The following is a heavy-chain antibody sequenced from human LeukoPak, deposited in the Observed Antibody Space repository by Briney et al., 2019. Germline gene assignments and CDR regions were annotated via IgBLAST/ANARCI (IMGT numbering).Heavy chain of an antibody. CDR3: AKGCSTSCYIPPYYYGMDV. CDR1: GFTFASYA. J-gene: IGHJ6*02. CDR2: ISGSSDNT. V-gene: IGHV3-23*01. Sequence: PGGSLRLSCAASGFTFASYAMNWVRQAPGKGLEWVSAISGSSDNTYYAGSVKGRFTISRDNSKNTLYLQMNSLRAEDTAVYYCAKGCSTSCYIPPYYYGMDVWGQGTTVTVSS. D-gene: IGHD2-2*02.